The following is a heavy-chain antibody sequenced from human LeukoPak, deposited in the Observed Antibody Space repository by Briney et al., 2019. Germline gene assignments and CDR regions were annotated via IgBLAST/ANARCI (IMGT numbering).Heavy chain of an antibody. CDR2: ISGSGGST. Sequence: GGSLRLSCAASGFTFSDYVMSWVRQAPGKGLEWVSAISGSGGSTYYADSVKGRFTISRDNSKNTLYLQMNSLRAEDTAVYYCAKDRSSSWYYFDYWGQGTLVTVSS. D-gene: IGHD6-13*01. CDR1: GFTFSDYV. J-gene: IGHJ4*02. CDR3: AKDRSSSWYYFDY. V-gene: IGHV3-23*01.